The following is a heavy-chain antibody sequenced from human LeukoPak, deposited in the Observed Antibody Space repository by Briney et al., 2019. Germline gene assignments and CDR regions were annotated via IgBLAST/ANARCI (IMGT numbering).Heavy chain of an antibody. Sequence: PGRSLRLSCAASGFTFSSYAMHWVRQAPGKGLEWLAVISYDGSNKYYADSVKGRFTISRDNSKNTLYLQMNSLRAEDTAVYYCARVPRPYCSSTSCYGMDVWGQGTTVTVSS. CDR3: ARVPRPYCSSTSCYGMDV. CDR1: GFTFSSYA. V-gene: IGHV3-30-3*01. CDR2: ISYDGSNK. J-gene: IGHJ6*02. D-gene: IGHD2-2*01.